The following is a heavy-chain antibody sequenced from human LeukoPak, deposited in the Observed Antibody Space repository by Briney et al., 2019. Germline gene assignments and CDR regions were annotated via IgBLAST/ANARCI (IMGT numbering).Heavy chain of an antibody. J-gene: IGHJ5*02. CDR2: IYHSGST. Sequence: SETLSLTCAVSGGSISSSNWWSWVRQPPGKGLEWIGEIYHSGSTNYNPSLKSRVTISVDKSKNQFSLKLSSVTAADTAVYYCARERFLEWLSNSFNWFDPWGQGTLVTVSS. CDR3: ARERFLEWLSNSFNWFDP. CDR1: GGSISSSNW. V-gene: IGHV4-4*02. D-gene: IGHD3-3*01.